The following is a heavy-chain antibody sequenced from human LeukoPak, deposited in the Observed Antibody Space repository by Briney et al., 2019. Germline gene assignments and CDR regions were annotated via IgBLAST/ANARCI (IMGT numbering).Heavy chain of an antibody. CDR2: IYYSGST. CDR3: ARQVYYDFWSGYSKFGIDP. V-gene: IGHV4-59*08. D-gene: IGHD3-3*01. Sequence: PSETLSLTCTVSGGSISSYYWSWIRQPPGKGLEWIGYIYYSGSTNYNPSLKSRVTISVDTSKNQFSLKLSSVTAADTAVYYCARQVYYDFWSGYSKFGIDPWGQGTLVTVSS. J-gene: IGHJ5*02. CDR1: GGSISSYY.